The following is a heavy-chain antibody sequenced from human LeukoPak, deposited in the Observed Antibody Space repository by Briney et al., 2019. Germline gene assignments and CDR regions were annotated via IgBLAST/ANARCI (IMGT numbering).Heavy chain of an antibody. V-gene: IGHV4-39*01. D-gene: IGHD3-22*01. Sequence: SETLSLTCTVSGGSISSSSYYWGWIRQPPGKGREWIGSIYYSGSTYYNPSLKSRVTISVDTSKDQFSLKLSSVTAADTAVYYCARRRKYYYDSSGYDYWGQGTLVTVSS. CDR1: GGSISSSSYY. J-gene: IGHJ4*02. CDR2: IYYSGST. CDR3: ARRRKYYYDSSGYDY.